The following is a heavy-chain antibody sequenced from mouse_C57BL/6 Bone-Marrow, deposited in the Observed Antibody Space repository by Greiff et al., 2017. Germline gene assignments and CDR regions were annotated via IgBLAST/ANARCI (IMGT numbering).Heavy chain of an antibody. J-gene: IGHJ1*03. V-gene: IGHV1-69*01. CDR1: GYTFTSYW. CDR2: IDPSDSYT. Sequence: VQLQESGAELVMPGASVKLSCKASGYTFTSYWMHWVKQRPGQGLEWIGEIDPSDSYTNYNQKFKGKSTLTVDKSSSTAYMQLSSLTSEDSAVYYCAREEITTVPYFDVWGTGTTVTVSS. D-gene: IGHD1-1*01. CDR3: AREEITTVPYFDV.